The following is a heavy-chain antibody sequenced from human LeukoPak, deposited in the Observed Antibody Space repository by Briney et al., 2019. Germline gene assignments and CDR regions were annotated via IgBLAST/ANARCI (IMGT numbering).Heavy chain of an antibody. D-gene: IGHD6-13*01. J-gene: IGHJ3*02. CDR3: ARGEQQLVSDDAFDI. V-gene: IGHV1-69*13. CDR2: IIPIFGTA. Sequence: SVTVSCKASGGTFSSYAISWVRQAPGQGLEWMGGIIPIFGTANYAQKFQGRVTITADESTSTAYTELSSLRSEDTAVYYCARGEQQLVSDDAFDIWGQGTMVTVSS. CDR1: GGTFSSYA.